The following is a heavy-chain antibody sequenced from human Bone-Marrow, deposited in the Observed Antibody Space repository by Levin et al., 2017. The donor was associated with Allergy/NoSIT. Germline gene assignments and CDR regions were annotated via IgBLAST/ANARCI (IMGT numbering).Heavy chain of an antibody. J-gene: IGHJ3*01. V-gene: IGHV3-7*04. CDR1: GFTFSSQW. Sequence: HAGGSLRLSCAASGFTFSSQWMSWVRQAPGKGLEWVANMGPDGIKKSYVDSVEGRFIVSRDNANNSLYLHMNSLRSEDTAVYYCARGPFWGQGTMVTVSS. CDR2: MGPDGIKK. CDR3: ARGPF.